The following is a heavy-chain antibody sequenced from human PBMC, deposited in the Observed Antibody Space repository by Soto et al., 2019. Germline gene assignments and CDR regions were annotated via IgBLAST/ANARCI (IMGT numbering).Heavy chain of an antibody. CDR2: ISSSSSTI. V-gene: IGHV3-48*01. CDR1: GFTFSSYS. CDR3: ARERGSGSYPCYCYYMDV. J-gene: IGHJ6*03. D-gene: IGHD3-10*01. Sequence: EVQLVESGGGLVQPGGSRRLSCAASGFTFSSYSMNWVRQAPGKGLEGVSYISSSSSTIYYADSVKGRFTISREHAKNSLYLQMNSLRAADTAVYYCARERGSGSYPCYCYYMDVWGKGNTVTVSS.